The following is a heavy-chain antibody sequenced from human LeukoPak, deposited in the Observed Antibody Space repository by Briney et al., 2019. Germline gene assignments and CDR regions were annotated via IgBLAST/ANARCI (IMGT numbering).Heavy chain of an antibody. Sequence: PGGSLRLSCVASGFTFGKYWMSWVRQAPGKGLEWVANIKQDGSEKYYVDSVKGRFTISRDNAKNSLYLQMNSLRAEDTAVYYCARLGIQLWLILDYWGQGTLVTVSS. CDR1: GFTFGKYW. D-gene: IGHD5-18*01. CDR2: IKQDGSEK. CDR3: ARLGIQLWLILDY. J-gene: IGHJ4*02. V-gene: IGHV3-7*01.